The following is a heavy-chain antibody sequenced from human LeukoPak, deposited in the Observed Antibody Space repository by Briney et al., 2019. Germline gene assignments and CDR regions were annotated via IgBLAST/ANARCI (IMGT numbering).Heavy chain of an antibody. CDR3: VNSGFDP. CDR1: GFTFSSYG. Sequence: GGSLRLSCAAPGFTFSSYGMHWVRQAPGEGLEWVTFIHYDGTNEYYADSVKGRFTISRDNFKNTLYLQMNSLRVEDTALYYCVNSGFDPWGQGTLVTVSS. J-gene: IGHJ5*01. V-gene: IGHV3-30*02. CDR2: IHYDGTNE. D-gene: IGHD3-10*01.